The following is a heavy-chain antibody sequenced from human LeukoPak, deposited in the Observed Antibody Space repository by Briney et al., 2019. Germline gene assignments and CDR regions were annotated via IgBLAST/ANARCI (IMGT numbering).Heavy chain of an antibody. Sequence: GRSLRLSCAASGFTFDDYAMHWVRQAPGEGLEWVSGISWNSGSIGYADSVKGRFTISRDNAKNSLYLQMNSLRAEDTALYYCAKHTLAAVWFGAFDSWGQGTLVTVSS. J-gene: IGHJ4*02. CDR1: GFTFDDYA. CDR2: ISWNSGSI. D-gene: IGHD3-10*01. V-gene: IGHV3-9*01. CDR3: AKHTLAAVWFGAFDS.